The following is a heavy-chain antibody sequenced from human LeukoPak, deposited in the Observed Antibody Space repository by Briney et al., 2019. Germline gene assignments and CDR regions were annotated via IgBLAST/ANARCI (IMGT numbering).Heavy chain of an antibody. V-gene: IGHV1-46*01. D-gene: IGHD2-2*01. J-gene: IGHJ4*02. CDR2: INPSGGST. CDR1: GYTFTSYY. Sequence: ASVKVSCKASGYTFTSYYMHWVRQAPGQGLEWMGIINPSGGSTSYAQKFQGRVTMTRDMSTSTVYMELSSLRSEDTAVYYCARDLGDIVVVPAALQHEFDYWGQGTLVTVSS. CDR3: ARDLGDIVVVPAALQHEFDY.